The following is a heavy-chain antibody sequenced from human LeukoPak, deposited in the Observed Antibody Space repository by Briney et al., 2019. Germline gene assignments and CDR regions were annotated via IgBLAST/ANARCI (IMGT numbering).Heavy chain of an antibody. D-gene: IGHD3-10*01. J-gene: IGHJ4*02. CDR3: AREGYYGSKTYYDLDY. CDR2: INPNSGGT. CDR1: GYTLSDYF. V-gene: IGHV1-2*06. Sequence: ASVKVSCKASGYTLSDYFMHWVRQAPGQGPEWMGRINPNSGGTTYAQNFQGRVTMTRDTSISTAYMELSRLRSDDTAVYYCAREGYYGSKTYYDLDYWGQGTLVTVSS.